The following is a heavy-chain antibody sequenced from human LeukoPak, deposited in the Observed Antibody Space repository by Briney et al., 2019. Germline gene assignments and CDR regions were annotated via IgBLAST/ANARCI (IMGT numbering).Heavy chain of an antibody. D-gene: IGHD1-1*01. CDR1: GLTFSNYG. J-gene: IGHJ4*02. CDR3: KSGGAAPGSFDY. V-gene: IGHV3-48*04. Sequence: GGSLRLSCAASGLTFSNYGMHWVRQAPGKGLEWVSYVSQSGSTIYYADSVKGRFTISRDNGKNSLYLQLNSLRVEDTAVYYCKSGGAAPGSFDYWGQGTLVTVSP. CDR2: VSQSGSTI.